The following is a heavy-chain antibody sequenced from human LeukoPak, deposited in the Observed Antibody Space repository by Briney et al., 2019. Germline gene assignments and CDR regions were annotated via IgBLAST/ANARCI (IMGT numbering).Heavy chain of an antibody. CDR2: INHSGST. Sequence: SETLSLTCAVYGGSFSGYYWSWIRQPPGKGLEWIGEINHSGSTNYNPSLKSRVTISVDTSKNQFSLKLSSVTAADTAVYYCARGYSSGWYRQVYYYYGMDVWGQGTTVTVSS. J-gene: IGHJ6*02. CDR1: GGSFSGYY. D-gene: IGHD6-19*01. V-gene: IGHV4-34*01. CDR3: ARGYSSGWYRQVYYYYGMDV.